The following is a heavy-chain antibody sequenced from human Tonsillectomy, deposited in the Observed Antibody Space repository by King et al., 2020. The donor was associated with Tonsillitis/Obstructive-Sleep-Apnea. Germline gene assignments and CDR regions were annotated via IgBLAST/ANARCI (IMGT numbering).Heavy chain of an antibody. Sequence: VQLVQSGAEVKKPGESLKISCQGSGYRFTSYWIAWVRQVPGKGLDWMGIIYPGDSDTEYSPSFQGQVTISADKSIDTAYLQWGSLGASDTAMYYCARLDNTGSSLLFGGHFDLWGRGTLVTVSS. CDR2: IYPGDSDT. CDR1: GYRFTSYW. J-gene: IGHJ2*01. V-gene: IGHV5-51*01. D-gene: IGHD1-26*01. CDR3: ARLDNTGSSLLFGGHFDL.